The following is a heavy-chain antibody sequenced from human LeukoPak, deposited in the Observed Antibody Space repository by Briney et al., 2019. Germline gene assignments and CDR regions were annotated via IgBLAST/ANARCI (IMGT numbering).Heavy chain of an antibody. J-gene: IGHJ5*02. CDR3: ARHRGSYRKGTFDP. CDR2: IYYSGST. CDR1: GGSFSGYY. D-gene: IGHD3-16*02. Sequence: SETLSLTCAVYGGSFSGYYWSWIRQPPGKGLEWIGSIYYSGSTYYNPSLKSRVTISVDTSKNQFSLKLSSVTAADTAVYYCARHRGSYRKGTFDPWGQGTLVTVS. V-gene: IGHV4-34*01.